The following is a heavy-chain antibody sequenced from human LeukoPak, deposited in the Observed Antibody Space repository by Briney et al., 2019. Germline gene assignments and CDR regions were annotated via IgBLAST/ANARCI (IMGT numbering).Heavy chain of an antibody. J-gene: IGHJ4*02. CDR3: AREYYYDSSGYYPFDY. D-gene: IGHD3-22*01. V-gene: IGHV3-30-3*01. CDR1: GCTFSSYA. Sequence: GGSLRLSCAASGCTFSSYAMHWVRQAPGKGLEWVAVISYDGSNKYYADSVKGRFTISRDNSKNTLYLQMNSLRAEDTAVYYCAREYYYDSSGYYPFDYWGQGTLVTVSS. CDR2: ISYDGSNK.